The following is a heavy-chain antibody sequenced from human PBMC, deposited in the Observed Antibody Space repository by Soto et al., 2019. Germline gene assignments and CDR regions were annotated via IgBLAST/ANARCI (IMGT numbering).Heavy chain of an antibody. CDR2: INPNSGGT. CDR3: ARETYYYDSSGYYPAFDY. V-gene: IGHV1-2*04. D-gene: IGHD3-22*01. J-gene: IGHJ4*02. Sequence: GASVKVSCTASGYTFTGYYMHWVRQAPGQGLEWMGWINPNSGGTNYAQKFQGWVTMTRDTSISTAYMELSRLRSDDTAVYYCARETYYYDSSGYYPAFDYWGQGTLVTVSS. CDR1: GYTFTGYY.